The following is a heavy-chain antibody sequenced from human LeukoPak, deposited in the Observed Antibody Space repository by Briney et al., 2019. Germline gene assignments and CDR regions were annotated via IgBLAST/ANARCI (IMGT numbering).Heavy chain of an antibody. V-gene: IGHV3-53*01. D-gene: IGHD3-22*01. CDR3: ARAPFYFDSSNYPYFDY. J-gene: IGHJ4*02. Sequence: GGSLRLSCAASGFTVSRSYISWVRQAPGXGLEWVXVIYTSGNTYYADSVKGRFTISRDNSKNTLYLQMNSLRAEDTAVYYCARAPFYFDSSNYPYFDYWGQGTLVTVSS. CDR1: GFTVSRSY. CDR2: IYTSGNT.